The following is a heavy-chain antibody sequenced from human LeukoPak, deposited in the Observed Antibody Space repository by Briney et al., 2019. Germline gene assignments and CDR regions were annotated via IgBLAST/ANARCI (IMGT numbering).Heavy chain of an antibody. D-gene: IGHD6-13*01. J-gene: IGHJ4*02. Sequence: GGSLRLSCAASGFTFSSYGMHWVRQAPGKGLEWVSSISSSSSYIYYADSVKGRFTISRDNAKNSLYLQMNSLRAEDTAVYYCASWSGIAAAGQTFYYFDYWGQGTLVTVSS. CDR3: ASWSGIAAAGQTFYYFDY. CDR2: ISSSSSYI. CDR1: GFTFSSYG. V-gene: IGHV3-21*01.